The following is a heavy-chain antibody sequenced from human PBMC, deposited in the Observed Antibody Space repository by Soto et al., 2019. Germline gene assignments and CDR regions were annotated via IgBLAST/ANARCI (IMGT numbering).Heavy chain of an antibody. CDR2: ISYDGSNK. CDR3: AKGRLRLRGPYGMDV. CDR1: GFTFSSYG. J-gene: IGHJ6*02. Sequence: GPSLRLSXAASGFTFSSYGMHWVRQAPGKGLEWVAVISYDGSNKYCADSVKGRFSISRDNSKNTLYLQMNSLRAEDTAVYHCAKGRLRLRGPYGMDVGGQGTTVPVSS. V-gene: IGHV3-30*18. D-gene: IGHD3-3*01.